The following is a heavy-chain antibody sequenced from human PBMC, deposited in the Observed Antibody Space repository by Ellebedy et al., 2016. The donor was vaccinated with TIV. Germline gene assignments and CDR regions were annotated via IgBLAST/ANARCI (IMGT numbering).Heavy chain of an antibody. D-gene: IGHD1-1*01. CDR3: AKDHYNGNGIYDAFYI. Sequence: GESLKISCAASGFTFSNYAMNWVRQAPGKGLEWVSHIGGSSDGTDYTGSVKGRFTISRDDSRNTLYLQMNSLRAEETAVKDVAKDHYNGNGIYDAFYIWGQGTMVTVS. CDR1: GFTFSNYA. CDR2: IGGSSDGT. J-gene: IGHJ3*02. V-gene: IGHV3-23*01.